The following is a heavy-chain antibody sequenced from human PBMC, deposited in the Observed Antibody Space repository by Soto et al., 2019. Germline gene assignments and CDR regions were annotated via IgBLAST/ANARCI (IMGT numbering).Heavy chain of an antibody. CDR3: ARVADDHGDLAY. J-gene: IGHJ4*02. D-gene: IGHD4-17*01. CDR1: GGSISSYY. CDR2: IYYSGST. Sequence: SETLSLTCTVSGGSISSYYWSWIRQPPGKGLEWIGYIYYSGSTNYNPSLKSRVTISVDTSKNQFSLKLSSVTAADTAVYYCARVADDHGDLAYWGQGTLVTVSS. V-gene: IGHV4-59*01.